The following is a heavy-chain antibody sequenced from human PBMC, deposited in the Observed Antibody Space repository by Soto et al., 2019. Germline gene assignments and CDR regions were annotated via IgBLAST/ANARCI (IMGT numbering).Heavy chain of an antibody. Sequence: GGSLRLSCAASAFTFTSYAMSWVRQAPGKGLEWVSSISDGGGNTYYADSVKGRFTISRDNSRNTLYLQMNSLRPEDTAVYYCAKGGPDSKYAVYAFGIWGQGTMVTVSS. J-gene: IGHJ3*02. CDR1: AFTFTSYA. V-gene: IGHV3-23*01. CDR2: ISDGGGNT. CDR3: AKGGPDSKYAVYAFGI. D-gene: IGHD1-20*01.